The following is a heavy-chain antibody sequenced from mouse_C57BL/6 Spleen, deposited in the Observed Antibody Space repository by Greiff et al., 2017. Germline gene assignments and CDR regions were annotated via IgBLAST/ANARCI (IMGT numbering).Heavy chain of an antibody. CDR1: GYTFTDYE. CDR2: IDPETGGT. J-gene: IGHJ3*01. CDR3: TRRGYYGSSYVDFAY. V-gene: IGHV1-15*01. D-gene: IGHD1-1*01. Sequence: QVQLQQSGAELVRPGASVTLSCKASGYTFTDYEMHWVKQTPVHGLEWIGAIDPETGGTAYNQKFKGKDILTADKSSSTAYMELRSLTSEDSAVYYCTRRGYYGSSYVDFAYWGQGTLVTVSA.